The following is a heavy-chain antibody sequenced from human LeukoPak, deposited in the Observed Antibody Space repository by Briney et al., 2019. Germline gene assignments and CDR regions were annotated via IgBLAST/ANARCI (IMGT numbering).Heavy chain of an antibody. CDR2: NNPNSGGT. CDR1: GYTFTGYY. D-gene: IGHD2-15*01. CDR3: ASHSVVVVAASDY. V-gene: IGHV1-2*02. Sequence: ASVKVSCKASGYTFTGYYMHWVRQAPGQGLEWMGWNNPNSGGTNYAQKFQGRVTMNRDTSISTAYIELSRLRSDDTAVYYCASHSVVVVAASDYWGQGTLVTVSS. J-gene: IGHJ4*02.